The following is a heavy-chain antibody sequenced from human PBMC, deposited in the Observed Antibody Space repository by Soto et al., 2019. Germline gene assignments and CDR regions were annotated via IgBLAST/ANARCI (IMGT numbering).Heavy chain of an antibody. Sequence: PSETLSLTCTVSGGSISSSSYYWGWIRQPPGKGLEWIGSIYYSGSTYYNPSLKSRVTISVDTSKNQFSLKLSSVTAADTAAYYCARLWSYGSGSYGYYWGQGTPVTVSS. CDR1: GGSISSSSYY. CDR3: ARLWSYGSGSYGYY. CDR2: IYYSGST. V-gene: IGHV4-39*01. J-gene: IGHJ4*02. D-gene: IGHD3-10*01.